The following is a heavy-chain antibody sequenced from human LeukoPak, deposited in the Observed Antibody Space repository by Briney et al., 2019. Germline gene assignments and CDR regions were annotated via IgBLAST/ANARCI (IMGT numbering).Heavy chain of an antibody. CDR3: AREVTYYDFWTTPDY. D-gene: IGHD3-3*01. Sequence: GGSLRLSCAASGFTFSSYAMHWVRQAPGKGLEWVAVISYDGSNKYYADSVKGRFTISRDNSKNTLYLQMNSLRAEDTAVYYCAREVTYYDFWTTPDYWGQGTLVTVSP. CDR2: ISYDGSNK. V-gene: IGHV3-30*04. CDR1: GFTFSSYA. J-gene: IGHJ4*02.